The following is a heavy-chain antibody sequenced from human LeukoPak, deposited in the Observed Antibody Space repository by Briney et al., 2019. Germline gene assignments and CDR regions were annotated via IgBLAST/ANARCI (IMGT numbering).Heavy chain of an antibody. CDR2: ISGSGGST. Sequence: GGSLRLSCAASGFTFSSYAMSWVRQAPGKGLERVSAISGSGGSTYYADSVKGRFTISRDNAKNSLYLQMNSLRAEDTAVYYCARDDKRYDSSGYVYCHYGMDVWGQGTTVTVSS. J-gene: IGHJ6*02. V-gene: IGHV3-23*01. CDR1: GFTFSSYA. D-gene: IGHD3-22*01. CDR3: ARDDKRYDSSGYVYCHYGMDV.